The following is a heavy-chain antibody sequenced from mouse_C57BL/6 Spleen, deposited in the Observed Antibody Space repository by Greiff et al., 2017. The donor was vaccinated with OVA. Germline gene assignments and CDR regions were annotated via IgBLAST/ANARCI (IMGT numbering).Heavy chain of an antibody. CDR2: IYPGDGDT. Sequence: VQLQQSGAELVKPGASVKISCKASGYAFSSYWMNWVKQRPGKGLEWIGQIYPGDGDTNYNGKFKGKATLTADKSSSTAYMQLSSLTSEDSAVFYCARGHPHEYSSSYEAMDYWGQGTSVTVSS. CDR1: GYAFSSYW. V-gene: IGHV1-80*01. J-gene: IGHJ4*01. CDR3: ARGHPHEYSSSYEAMDY. D-gene: IGHD1-1*01.